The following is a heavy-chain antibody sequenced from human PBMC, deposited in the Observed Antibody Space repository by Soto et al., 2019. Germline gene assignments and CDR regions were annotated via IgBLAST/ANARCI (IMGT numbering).Heavy chain of an antibody. CDR3: ARDQLQAAAGTFGMDV. J-gene: IGHJ6*01. V-gene: IGHV4-59*01. CDR2: IYYSGST. Sequence: SETLSLTCTVSCGSISSYYWSWLWQPPGKGLEWIGYIYYSGSTNYNPSLTIRVTISVDTSKNQFSGKLSPVPAADTALYYSARDQLQAAAGTFGMDVCGQGTRVSVCS. CDR1: CGSISSYY. D-gene: IGHD6-13*01.